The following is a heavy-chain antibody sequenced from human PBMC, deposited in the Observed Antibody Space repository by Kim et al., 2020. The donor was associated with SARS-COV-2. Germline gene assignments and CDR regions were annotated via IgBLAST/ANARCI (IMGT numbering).Heavy chain of an antibody. CDR3: ARGFPQSGGYLRSGFDY. V-gene: IGHV4-31*03. D-gene: IGHD3-22*01. CDR1: GGSISSGGYY. J-gene: IGHJ4*02. Sequence: SETLSLTCTVSGGSISSGGYYWSWIRQHPGKGLEWIGYIYYSGSTYYNPSLKSRVTISVDTSKNQFSLKLSSVTAADTAVYYCARGFPQSGGYLRSGFDYWGQGTLVTVSS. CDR2: IYYSGST.